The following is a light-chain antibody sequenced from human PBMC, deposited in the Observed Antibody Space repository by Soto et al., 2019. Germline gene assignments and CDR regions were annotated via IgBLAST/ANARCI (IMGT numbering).Light chain of an antibody. J-gene: IGKJ5*01. CDR2: AAS. V-gene: IGKV1-9*01. Sequence: DIQLTQSPSLLSASVGDRVTITCRASQGISSDLAWYQQKPGKAPKLLIFAASTLQSGVPSRFCGSGSGTEFTLTISSLQPEDFATYYCQQLNTYPITFGLGTRREIK. CDR1: QGISSD. CDR3: QQLNTYPIT.